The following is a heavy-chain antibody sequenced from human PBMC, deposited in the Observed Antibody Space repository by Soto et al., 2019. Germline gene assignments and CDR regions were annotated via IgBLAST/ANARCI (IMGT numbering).Heavy chain of an antibody. CDR1: GFTFSTYS. Sequence: LGGSLRLSCAASGFTFSTYSMTWVRQAPGKGLEWVSYISTSSSTVYYGDSVKGRFTISRDNAKNSLYLQLNSLRDEDTAVYYCARDLTYCGGDCYSNYWGQGTLVTVSS. D-gene: IGHD2-21*02. V-gene: IGHV3-48*02. CDR2: ISTSSSTV. J-gene: IGHJ4*02. CDR3: ARDLTYCGGDCYSNY.